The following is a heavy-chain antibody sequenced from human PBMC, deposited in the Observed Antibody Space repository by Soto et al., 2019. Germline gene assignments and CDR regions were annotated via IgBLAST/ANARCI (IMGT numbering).Heavy chain of an antibody. CDR1: GGSFSGYY. D-gene: IGHD3-10*01. V-gene: IGHV4-34*01. Sequence: QVQLQQWGAGLLKPSETLSLTCGVYGGSFSGYYWSWIRQPPGKGLEWIGEVNHSGSTNYNPSRKSRVTISVDTSKNQFSLKLSSVTAADTALYYCARKYLPYYGSGSPYGMDVWGQGTTVTVSS. J-gene: IGHJ6*02. CDR3: ARKYLPYYGSGSPYGMDV. CDR2: VNHSGST.